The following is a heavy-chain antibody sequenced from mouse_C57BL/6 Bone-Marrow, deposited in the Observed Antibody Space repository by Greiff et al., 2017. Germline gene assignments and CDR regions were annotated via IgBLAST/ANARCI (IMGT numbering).Heavy chain of an antibody. CDR3: AATEGRAWFAY. J-gene: IGHJ3*01. CDR2: IYPRGGNT. V-gene: IGHV1-81*01. CDR1: GYTFTGYG. Sequence: VQLQQSGAELARPGASVKLSCKASGYTFTGYGISWVKQRTGQGLEWIGEIYPRGGNTNYNEKFKGKATLTADKSSSTAYMALLSLTSEDSAVYFCAATEGRAWFAYWGQGTLVTVSA. D-gene: IGHD1-1*01.